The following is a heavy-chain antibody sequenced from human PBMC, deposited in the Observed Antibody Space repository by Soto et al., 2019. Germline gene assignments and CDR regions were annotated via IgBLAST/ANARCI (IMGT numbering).Heavy chain of an antibody. V-gene: IGHV3-48*02. J-gene: IGHJ4*02. CDR2: ITDSSDTV. CDR1: GFSFSNYN. CDR3: ARDFGHGYYLNY. D-gene: IGHD3-3*01. Sequence: GGSLRLSCAASGFSFSNYNMNWVRQAPGKGLEWVSYITDSSDTVHYADSVRGRFTISRDNAESSLYLQMNSLRDEDTAVYFCARDFGHGYYLNYWGRGTLVTVSS.